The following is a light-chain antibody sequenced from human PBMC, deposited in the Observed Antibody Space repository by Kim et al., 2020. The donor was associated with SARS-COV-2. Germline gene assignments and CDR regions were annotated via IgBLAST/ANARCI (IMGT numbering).Light chain of an antibody. J-gene: IGLJ2*01. CDR3: YSTDSSGNHRAV. CDR1: ALARKY. Sequence: SYELTQPPSVSVSPGQTARITCSGDALARKYAYWYQQKSGQAPVLVIYYDSKRPSGIPERFSGSSSGTMATLTISGAQVEDEADYYCYSTDSSGNHRAVFGGGTQLTVL. V-gene: IGLV3-10*01. CDR2: YDS.